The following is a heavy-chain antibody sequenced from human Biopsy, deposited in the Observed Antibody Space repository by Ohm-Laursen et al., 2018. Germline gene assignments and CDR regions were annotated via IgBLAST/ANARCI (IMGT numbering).Heavy chain of an antibody. CDR3: AKPADSYGSEFYFDY. Sequence: SLRLSCAASGFTFSSHAMSWVRQAPGKGLEWVSAITTSGETTYYTDPVKGRFTISRDNSKNTLYLRMNSLRAEDTAVYYCAKPADSYGSEFYFDYWGQGTLVTVSS. CDR1: GFTFSSHA. CDR2: ITTSGETT. V-gene: IGHV3-23*01. J-gene: IGHJ4*02. D-gene: IGHD4-17*01.